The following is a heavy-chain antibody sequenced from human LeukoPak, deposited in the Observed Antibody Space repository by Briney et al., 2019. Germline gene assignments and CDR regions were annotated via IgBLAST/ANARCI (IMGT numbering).Heavy chain of an antibody. V-gene: IGHV4-34*01. CDR3: ARLRYSSGWYSSGFDY. CDR2: INHSGST. CDR1: GGSFSGYY. J-gene: IGHJ4*02. Sequence: SETLSLTCAVYGGSFSGYYWSWIRQPPGKGLEWIGEINHSGSTNYNPSLKSRVTISVDTSKNQFSLKLSSVTAADTAVYYCARLRYSSGWYSSGFDYWGQGTLVTVSS. D-gene: IGHD6-19*01.